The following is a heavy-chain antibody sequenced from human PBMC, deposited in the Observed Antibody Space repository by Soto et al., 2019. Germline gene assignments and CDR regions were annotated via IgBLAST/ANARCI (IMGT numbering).Heavy chain of an antibody. CDR3: ARHGDSTVVTDFDF. V-gene: IGHV4-39*01. CDR1: GGSIISGSYF. CDR2: IYYSGST. D-gene: IGHD2-15*01. Sequence: SETLSLTCTVSGGSIISGSYFWGWIRQPPGKGLEWIGNIYYSGSTYYNPSLKSRVTISVDTSKNQFSLKLSSVTAADTAVYYCARHGDSTVVTDFDFWGQGTLVTSPQ. J-gene: IGHJ4*02.